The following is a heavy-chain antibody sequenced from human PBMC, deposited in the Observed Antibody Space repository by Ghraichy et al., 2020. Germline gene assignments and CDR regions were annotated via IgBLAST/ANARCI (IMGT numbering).Heavy chain of an antibody. CDR2: IRSRAYGGTA. V-gene: IGHV3-49*03. CDR3: ARDWNHFDY. D-gene: IGHD1-1*01. J-gene: IGHJ4*02. CDR1: GFTFGDYG. Sequence: GESQNISCAASGFTFGDYGMTWFRQAPGKGLEWVGFIRSRAYGGTAESAASVKGRFTISRDDSKSIAYLQMSSLKPEDTAVYYCARDWNHFDYWGQGTLVTVSS.